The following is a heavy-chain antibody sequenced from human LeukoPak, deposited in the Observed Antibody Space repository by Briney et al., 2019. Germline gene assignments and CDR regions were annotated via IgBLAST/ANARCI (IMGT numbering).Heavy chain of an antibody. CDR1: GYTFTSYY. CDR2: INPSGGST. CDR3: ARENYGSGRV. V-gene: IGHV1-46*01. Sequence: ASVKVSCKASGYTFTSYYMHWVRQAPGQGLEWMGIINPSGGSTSYAQKFQGRVTMTRNTSISTAYMELSSLRSEDTAVYYCARENYGSGRVWGQGTLVTVSS. D-gene: IGHD3-10*01. J-gene: IGHJ4*02.